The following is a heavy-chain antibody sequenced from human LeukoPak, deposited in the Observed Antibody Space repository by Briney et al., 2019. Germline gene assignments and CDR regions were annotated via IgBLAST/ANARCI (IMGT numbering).Heavy chain of an antibody. Sequence: ASVKLSCKASGYVITNYYRYWLRKPPGQGLECFGCINPNNGATNTAPKFQGRVTMIGDTSISSSLQELTGPALDTTAVYYCRRFPLGTGGSYFDLWGRGTLVTVSS. D-gene: IGHD3/OR15-3a*01. J-gene: IGHJ2*01. CDR2: INPNNGAT. CDR1: GYVITNYY. V-gene: IGHV1-2*02. CDR3: RRFPLGTGGSYFDL.